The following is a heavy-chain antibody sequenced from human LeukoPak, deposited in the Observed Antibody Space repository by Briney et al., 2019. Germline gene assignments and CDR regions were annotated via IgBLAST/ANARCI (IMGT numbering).Heavy chain of an antibody. CDR2: IIPIFGKA. J-gene: IGHJ6*03. Sequence: ASVGVSCKASGGTFSSYAISWVREAPGEGLEWMGGIIPIFGKANYAQKFQGRVTITADESTSTAYMELSSLRFEDTAVYYWAIYLTGEDYYDYYMDDWGKGTPVTVSS. D-gene: IGHD3-10*01. CDR3: AIYLTGEDYYDYYMDD. CDR1: GGTFSSYA. V-gene: IGHV1-69*01.